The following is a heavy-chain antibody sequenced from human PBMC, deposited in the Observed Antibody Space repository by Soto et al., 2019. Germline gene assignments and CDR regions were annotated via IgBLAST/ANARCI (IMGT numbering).Heavy chain of an antibody. J-gene: IGHJ5*02. CDR3: ARDGFCTSTTCRVGNWFDP. V-gene: IGHV4-34*01. CDR2: INHRGST. CDR1: GGSFSGYY. Sequence: SETLSLTCVVYGGSFSGYYWSWIRQSPGKGLEWIGAINHRGSTNYNPSLESRVTISVDTSKNQFSLKLPSVTAADTAMYYCARDGFCTSTTCRVGNWFDPWGQGTLVTVSS. D-gene: IGHD2-2*01.